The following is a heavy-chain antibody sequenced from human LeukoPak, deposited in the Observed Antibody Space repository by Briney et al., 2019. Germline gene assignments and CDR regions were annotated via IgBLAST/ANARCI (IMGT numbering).Heavy chain of an antibody. CDR1: GGSISSYY. CDR2: IYYSGST. D-gene: IGHD6-19*01. V-gene: IGHV4-59*12. CDR3: AGTSKWLAFDY. J-gene: IGHJ4*02. Sequence: SETLSLTCTVSGGSISSYYWSWIRQPPGKGLEWIGYIYYSGSTNYNPSLKSRVTMSGDTSKNQFSLKLSSVTAADTAVYYCAGTSKWLAFDYWGQGTPVTVSS.